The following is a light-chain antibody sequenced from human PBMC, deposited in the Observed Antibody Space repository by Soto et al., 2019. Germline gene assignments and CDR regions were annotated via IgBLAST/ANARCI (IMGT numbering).Light chain of an antibody. CDR2: DAS. CDR3: QQYISFPKT. J-gene: IGKJ1*01. CDR1: QSVSSW. V-gene: IGKV1-5*01. Sequence: DIQMTQSPPTLPAFVGDTVTITCRASQSVSSWLAWYQQKPGTAPNLLIYDASSLESGVPSRFSGSGSGTKFTLTIRSLQPDDFATYYCQQYISFPKTFGQGTKVEMK.